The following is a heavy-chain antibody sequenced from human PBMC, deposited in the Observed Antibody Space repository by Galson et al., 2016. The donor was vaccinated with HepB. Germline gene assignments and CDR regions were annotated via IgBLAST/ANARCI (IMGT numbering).Heavy chain of an antibody. J-gene: IGHJ4*02. V-gene: IGHV1-3*01. CDR2: INAGNDNT. D-gene: IGHD5-18*01. CDR3: ARLADTVLVVGVDH. CDR1: GYTFTNYA. Sequence: SVKVSCKASGYTFTNYAMHWVRQAPGQRLEWMGWINAGNDNTKYSQKFQGRLIITTDTSASTAFMELSSLKSEDTALYYCARLADTVLVVGVDHWGQGTRVTVSS.